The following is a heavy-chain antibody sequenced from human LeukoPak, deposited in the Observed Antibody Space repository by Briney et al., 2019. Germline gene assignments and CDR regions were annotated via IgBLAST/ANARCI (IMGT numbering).Heavy chain of an antibody. J-gene: IGHJ3*02. CDR3: AKHTGVVVAATPLFSAFDI. CDR1: GFTFSSYA. CDR2: ISGSGGST. V-gene: IGHV3-23*01. Sequence: GGSLRLSRAASGFTFSSYAMSWVRQAPGKGLEWVSAISGSGGSTYYADSVKGRFTISRDNSKNTLYLQMNSLRAEDTAVYYCAKHTGVVVAATPLFSAFDIWGQGTMVTVSS. D-gene: IGHD2-15*01.